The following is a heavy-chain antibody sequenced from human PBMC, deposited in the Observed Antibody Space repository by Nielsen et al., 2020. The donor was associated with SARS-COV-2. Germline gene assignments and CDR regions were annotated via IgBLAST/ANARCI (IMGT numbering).Heavy chain of an antibody. V-gene: IGHV4-34*01. D-gene: IGHD2-2*01. CDR2: INHSGIT. CDR1: GGSLSGHS. Sequence: SETLSLTCAVYGGSLSGHSWSWIRQAPGKGLEWIGEINHSGITNDNPSLKSRVTMSIDTSKNQFSLKLSSVTAADTAVYYCARQTLRRDIVVVPSSFDPWGQGTLVTVSS. CDR3: ARQTLRRDIVVVPSSFDP. J-gene: IGHJ5*02.